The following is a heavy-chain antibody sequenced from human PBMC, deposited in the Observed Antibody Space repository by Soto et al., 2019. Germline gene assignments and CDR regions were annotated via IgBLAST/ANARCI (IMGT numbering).Heavy chain of an antibody. CDR1: GYTFTSYA. V-gene: IGHV1-3*01. CDR3: ARAVGYSGYDYLNYYYYGMDV. D-gene: IGHD5-12*01. Sequence: ASVKVSCKASGYTFTSYAMHWVRQAPGQGLEWMGWINAGNGNTKYSQKFQGRVTITRDTSASTAYMELSSLRSEDTAVYYCARAVGYSGYDYLNYYYYGMDVWGQGTTVTVSS. CDR2: INAGNGNT. J-gene: IGHJ6*02.